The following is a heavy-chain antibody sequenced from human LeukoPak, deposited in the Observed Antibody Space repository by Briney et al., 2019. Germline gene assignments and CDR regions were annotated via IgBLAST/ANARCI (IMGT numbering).Heavy chain of an antibody. CDR3: ARVSDYY. Sequence: PGRSLRLSCAASGFTFSSYAMHWVRQAPGKGLEWVAVISYDGSNKYYADSVKGRFTISRDNSKNTLYLQMNSLRAEDTAVYYCARVSDYYWGQGTLVTVPS. D-gene: IGHD2-21*01. V-gene: IGHV3-30*04. CDR2: ISYDGSNK. CDR1: GFTFSSYA. J-gene: IGHJ4*02.